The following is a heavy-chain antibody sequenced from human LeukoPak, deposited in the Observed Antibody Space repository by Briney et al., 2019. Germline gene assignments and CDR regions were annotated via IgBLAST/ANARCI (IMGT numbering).Heavy chain of an antibody. CDR1: GYTFTGYY. CDR3: ARDLYSSATDLYSSAWTGAFDV. CDR2: INPNSGGT. D-gene: IGHD6-19*01. V-gene: IGHV1-2*02. J-gene: IGHJ3*01. Sequence: ASVKVSCKTSGYTFTGYYMFWVRQAPGQGLEWMAWINPNSGGTNYAQRFQGRVTLTRDMSIATAYMELSSLKSDDTAVYFCARDLYSSATDLYSSAWTGAFDVWGQGTMVTVSS.